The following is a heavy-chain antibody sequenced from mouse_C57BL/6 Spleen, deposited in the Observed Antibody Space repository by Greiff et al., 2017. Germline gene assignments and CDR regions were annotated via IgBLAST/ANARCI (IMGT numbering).Heavy chain of an antibody. D-gene: IGHD1-1*01. CDR1: GYTFTSYW. CDR3: ARGYYGSGYAMDY. CDR2: IHPNSGST. Sequence: VQLQQPGAELVKPGASVKLSCKASGYTFTSYWMHWVKQRPGQGLEWIGMIHPNSGSTNYNEKFKSKATLTVDKSSSTAYMQLSSLTSEDSAVYYCARGYYGSGYAMDYWGQGTSLTVSS. V-gene: IGHV1-64*01. J-gene: IGHJ4*01.